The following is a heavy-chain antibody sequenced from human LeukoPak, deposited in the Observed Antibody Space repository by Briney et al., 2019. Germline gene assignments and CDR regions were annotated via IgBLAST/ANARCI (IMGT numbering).Heavy chain of an antibody. CDR1: GFIFNDYS. D-gene: IGHD3-16*02. J-gene: IGHJ4*02. V-gene: IGHV3-21*01. CDR3: ARVSGNGELSIFDY. CDR2: ISRRTDYT. Sequence: GGSLRLSCAASGFIFNDYSMNWVRQAPGKGLEWVSSISRRTDYTYYGDSVTGRFTVSRDNAKNLVYLQMNSLRAEDTAVYYCARVSGNGELSIFDYWGQGTLVTVSS.